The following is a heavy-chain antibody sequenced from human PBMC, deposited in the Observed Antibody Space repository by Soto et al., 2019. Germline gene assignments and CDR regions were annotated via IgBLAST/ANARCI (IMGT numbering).Heavy chain of an antibody. V-gene: IGHV1-3*05. J-gene: IGHJ4*02. D-gene: IGHD3-10*01. CDR2: INAGNGDT. CDR3: ARVGFGEFWGYYFEY. CDR1: GYTFTTYA. Sequence: QVQLVQSGAEEKKPGASVKVSCKASGYTFTTYAMHWVRQAPGQRLEWMGWINAGNGDTKYSQKFQGRVTITRDTSASTAYMELSSLRSEDTAVYYCARVGFGEFWGYYFEYWGQGTLVTVSS.